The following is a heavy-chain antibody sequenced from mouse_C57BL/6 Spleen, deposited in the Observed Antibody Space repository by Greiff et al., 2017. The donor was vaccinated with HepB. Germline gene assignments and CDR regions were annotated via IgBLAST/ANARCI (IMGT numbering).Heavy chain of an antibody. D-gene: IGHD1-1*01. Sequence: EVQLVESGGGLVQPKGSLKLSCAASGFSFNTYAMNWVRQAPGKGLEWVARIRSKSNNYATYYADSVKDRFTISRDDSESMLYLQMNNLKTEDTAMYYCVRQGATVGGFDYWGQGTTLTVSS. V-gene: IGHV10-1*01. CDR1: GFSFNTYA. J-gene: IGHJ2*01. CDR3: VRQGATVGGFDY. CDR2: IRSKSNNYAT.